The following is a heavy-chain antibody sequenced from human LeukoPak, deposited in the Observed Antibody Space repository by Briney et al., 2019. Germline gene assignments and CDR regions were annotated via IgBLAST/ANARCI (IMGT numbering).Heavy chain of an antibody. J-gene: IGHJ4*02. V-gene: IGHV1-2*02. CDR1: GYTFTGYY. CDR3: ARGVGATTAAFDY. D-gene: IGHD1-26*01. CDR2: INPKSGGT. Sequence: GASVKVSCKASGYTFTGYYMHWVRQAPGQGLEWMGWINPKSGGTIYAQKFQGRVTITRDTSISTAYMELSRLRSDDTAVYYCARGVGATTAAFDYWGQGTLVTVSS.